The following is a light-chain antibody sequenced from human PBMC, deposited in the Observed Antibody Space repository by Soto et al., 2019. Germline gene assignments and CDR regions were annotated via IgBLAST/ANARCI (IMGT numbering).Light chain of an antibody. CDR3: QKYNTAPWT. V-gene: IGKV1-27*01. J-gene: IGKJ1*01. CDR2: NES. CDR1: QGISNY. Sequence: DIQMTQSPSSLSASVGDRVTITCRASQGISNYLASYQQKPGKVPKFLIYNESTLQSGVPSRLSGSGSGTDFTLTISSLQPEDVATYYCQKYNTAPWTFGQGTKVEIK.